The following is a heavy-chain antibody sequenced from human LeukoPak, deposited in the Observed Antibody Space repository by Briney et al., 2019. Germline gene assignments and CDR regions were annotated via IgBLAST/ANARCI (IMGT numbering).Heavy chain of an antibody. CDR1: GFTFSSYE. CDR3: ARVTPYSRAAYDY. V-gene: IGHV3-48*03. D-gene: IGHD6-6*01. J-gene: IGHJ4*02. Sequence: GGSLRLSCAASGFTFSSYEMNWVRQAPGKGLEWVSYISSSGSTIYYADSVKGRFTISRDNAKNSLYLQMNSLRAEDTAVYYCARVTPYSRAAYDYWGQGTLVTVSS. CDR2: ISSSGSTI.